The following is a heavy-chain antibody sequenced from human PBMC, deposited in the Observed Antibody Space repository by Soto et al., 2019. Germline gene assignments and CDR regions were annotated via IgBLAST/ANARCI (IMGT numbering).Heavy chain of an antibody. D-gene: IGHD3-10*01. CDR2: IIPILGIA. V-gene: IGHV1-69*02. CDR3: ASTYGSGPYYFDY. J-gene: IGHJ4*02. Sequence: ASVKVSCKASGGTFSSYTISWVRQAPGQGLEWMGRIIPILGIANYAQKFQGRVTITADKSTSTAYMELSSLRSEDTAVYYCASTYGSGPYYFDYWGQGTLVTVS. CDR1: GGTFSSYT.